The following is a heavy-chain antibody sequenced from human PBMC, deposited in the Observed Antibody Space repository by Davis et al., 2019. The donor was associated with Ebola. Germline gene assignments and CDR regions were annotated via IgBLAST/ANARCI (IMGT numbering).Heavy chain of an antibody. CDR3: ARDWPSSGINNYYYVMDV. CDR2: ISAYNGNT. CDR1: GYTFISYG. Sequence: AASVKVSCKASGYTFISYGFSWVRQAPGQGLEWMGWISAYNGNTKYAQNFNGRVTMTTDTSTSTAYMELRRLRSDETAVYYGARDWPSSGINNYYYVMDVWGQGTTVTVSS. D-gene: IGHD6-25*01. V-gene: IGHV1-18*01. J-gene: IGHJ6*02.